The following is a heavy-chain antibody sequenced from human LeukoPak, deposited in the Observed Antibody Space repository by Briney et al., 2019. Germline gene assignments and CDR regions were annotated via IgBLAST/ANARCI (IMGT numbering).Heavy chain of an antibody. CDR3: ARGPYLGDSNNWFDP. J-gene: IGHJ5*02. Sequence: SQTLSLTCAVSGGSVGGAGQSWSWIRQSPGKALEWIAYIFYSGSTYYNPSLKSRVTILIDTSKNQISLKLSSVTAADTAVYYCARGPYLGDSNNWFDPWGPGTLVTVSS. V-gene: IGHV4-30-2*06. CDR2: IFYSGST. CDR1: GGSVGGAGQS. D-gene: IGHD4-17*01.